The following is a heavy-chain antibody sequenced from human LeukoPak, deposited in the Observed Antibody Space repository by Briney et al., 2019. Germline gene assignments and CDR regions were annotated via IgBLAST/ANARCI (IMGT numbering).Heavy chain of an antibody. CDR3: ARDNFPVWNYKPYWFDP. D-gene: IGHD1-7*01. CDR2: INPNSGGT. V-gene: IGHV1-2*02. J-gene: IGHJ5*02. CDR1: GYTFTGYY. Sequence: GASVKVSCKASGYTFTGYYMHWVRQAPGQGLEWMGWINPNSGGTNYAQKFQGRVTMTRDTSISTAYMELSRLRSDDTAVYYCARDNFPVWNYKPYWFDPWGQGTLVTVSS.